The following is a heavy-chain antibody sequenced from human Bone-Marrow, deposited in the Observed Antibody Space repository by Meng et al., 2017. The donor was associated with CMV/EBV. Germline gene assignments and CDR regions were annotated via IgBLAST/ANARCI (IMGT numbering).Heavy chain of an antibody. CDR3: AKDRGKQPSPLGY. V-gene: IGHV3-30*02. Sequence: GESLKISCTASGFTFSNYGFHWVRQAPGKGLEGVAFIRYDGTNKFYADSVKGRFTISRDNSKNTLYLQMNSLRAEDTAVYYCAKDRGKQPSPLGYWGQGTLVTVSS. D-gene: IGHD6-13*01. CDR1: GFTFSNYG. J-gene: IGHJ4*02. CDR2: IRYDGTNK.